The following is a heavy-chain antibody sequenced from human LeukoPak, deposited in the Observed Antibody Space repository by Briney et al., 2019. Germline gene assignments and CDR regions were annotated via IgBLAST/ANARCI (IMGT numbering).Heavy chain of an antibody. D-gene: IGHD2-15*01. V-gene: IGHV3-30*02. Sequence: PGGSLRLSCAASGFTFSSYGMHWVRQAPGKGLEWVAFIRYDGSNKYYADSVKGRFTISRDNSKNTLYLQMNSLRAEDTAVYYCAKGRLGYCSSGSCPVSPYYYYYYMDVWGKGTTVTVSS. CDR1: GFTFSSYG. CDR3: AKGRLGYCSSGSCPVSPYYYYYYMDV. CDR2: IRYDGSNK. J-gene: IGHJ6*03.